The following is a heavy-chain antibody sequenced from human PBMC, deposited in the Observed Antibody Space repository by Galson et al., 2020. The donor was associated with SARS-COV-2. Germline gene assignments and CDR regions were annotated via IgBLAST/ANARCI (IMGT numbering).Heavy chain of an antibody. J-gene: IGHJ3*02. CDR1: GFTFSSYE. D-gene: IGHD2-15*01. CDR3: AREGCSGGSCYLYDAFDI. Sequence: GESLKISCAASGFTFSSYEMNWVRQAPGKGLEWVSYISSSGSTIYYADSVKGRFTISRDNAKNSLYLQMNSLRAGDTAVYYCAREGCSGGSCYLYDAFDIWGQGTMVTVSS. CDR2: ISSSGSTI. V-gene: IGHV3-48*03.